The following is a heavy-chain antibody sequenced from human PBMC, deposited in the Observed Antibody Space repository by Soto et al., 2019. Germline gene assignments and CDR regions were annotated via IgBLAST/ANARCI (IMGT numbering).Heavy chain of an antibody. CDR1: GFTFSSYA. Sequence: QVQLVESGGGVVQPGRSLRLSCAASGFTFSSYAMHWVRQAPGKGLEWVAVISYDGSNKYYADSVKGRFTISRDNSKNTLYLQMNSLRAEDSAVYYCARDAAMDHYYYYGMDVWGQGTTVTVSS. CDR3: ARDAAMDHYYYYGMDV. V-gene: IGHV3-30-3*01. CDR2: ISYDGSNK. J-gene: IGHJ6*02. D-gene: IGHD5-18*01.